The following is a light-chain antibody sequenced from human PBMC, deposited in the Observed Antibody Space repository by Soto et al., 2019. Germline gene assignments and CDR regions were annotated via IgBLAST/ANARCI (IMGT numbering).Light chain of an antibody. CDR1: KLGDKY. J-gene: IGLJ2*01. CDR2: QDY. Sequence: SYELTQPPSVSVSPGQTASITCSGDKLGDKYACWYQQKPGQSPVLVIYQDYKRPSGITERFSGSNSGNTATLTITGTQAMDEADYYCQAWDSSTGVFGGGTKLTVL. CDR3: QAWDSSTGV. V-gene: IGLV3-1*01.